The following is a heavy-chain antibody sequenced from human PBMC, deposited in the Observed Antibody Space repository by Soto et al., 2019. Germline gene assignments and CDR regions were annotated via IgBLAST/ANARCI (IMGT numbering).Heavy chain of an antibody. D-gene: IGHD6-19*01. J-gene: IGHJ6*02. CDR2: IYPGDSDT. V-gene: IGHV5-51*01. Sequence: PGESLKISCKGPGYSFTSYWIGWVRQMPGKGLEWMGIIYPGDSDTRYSPSSQGQVTISADKSISTAYLQWSSLKASDTAMYYCARHNIGSGWYGGASTGPLKVYYYGMDVWGQGTTVTSP. CDR3: ARHNIGSGWYGGASTGPLKVYYYGMDV. CDR1: GYSFTSYW.